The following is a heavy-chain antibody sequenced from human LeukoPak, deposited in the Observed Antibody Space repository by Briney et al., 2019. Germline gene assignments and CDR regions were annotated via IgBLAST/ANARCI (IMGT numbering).Heavy chain of an antibody. CDR1: GFSLSNYW. Sequence: PGGSLRLSCVASGFSLSNYWMHWVRQAPGKGLVWVSRINSDGSTTTYADSVKGRFTISRDNAKNTLYLELNSLRAEDTAVYYCARASTAVTTRDYFDYWGQGTLVTVSS. V-gene: IGHV3-74*01. CDR3: ARASTAVTTRDYFDY. CDR2: INSDGSTT. J-gene: IGHJ4*02. D-gene: IGHD4-17*01.